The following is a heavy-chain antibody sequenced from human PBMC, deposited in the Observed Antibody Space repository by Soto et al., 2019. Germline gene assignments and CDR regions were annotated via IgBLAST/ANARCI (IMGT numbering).Heavy chain of an antibody. V-gene: IGHV5-51*01. CDR3: ARGERYCSSTCCSPNIKLYYYYMDV. Sequence: PGESLKISCKGSGYSFTSYWIGWVRQMPGKGLEWMGIIYPGDSDTRYSPSFQGQVTISADKSISTAYLQWSSLKASDTAMYYCARGERYCSSTCCSPNIKLYYYYMDVWGKGTTVTVSS. D-gene: IGHD2-2*01. CDR1: GYSFTSYW. CDR2: IYPGDSDT. J-gene: IGHJ6*03.